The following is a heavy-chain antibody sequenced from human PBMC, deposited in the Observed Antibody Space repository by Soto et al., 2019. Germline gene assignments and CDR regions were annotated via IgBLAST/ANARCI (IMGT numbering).Heavy chain of an antibody. CDR1: DASVSKYY. CDR3: ARGQLLFAY. V-gene: IGHV4-59*02. Sequence: SETLSLTCSVSDASVSKYYWSWIRQPPGKGLEWIGYISHTGYTSYNPSLESRLTISMDRSKNQLSLNLNSVTTADTAVYYCARGQLLFAYWGQGNPVTVSS. D-gene: IGHD1-1*01. J-gene: IGHJ4*02. CDR2: ISHTGYT.